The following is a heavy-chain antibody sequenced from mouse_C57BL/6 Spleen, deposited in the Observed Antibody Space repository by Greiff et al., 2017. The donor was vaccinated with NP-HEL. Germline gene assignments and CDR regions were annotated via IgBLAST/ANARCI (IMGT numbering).Heavy chain of an antibody. J-gene: IGHJ2*01. D-gene: IGHD2-2*01. CDR2: ISYDGSN. V-gene: IGHV3-6*01. Sequence: EVHLVESGPGLVKPSQSLSLTCSVTGYSITSGYYWNWIRQFPGNKLEWMGYISYDGSNNYNPSLKNRISLTRDTSKNQFFLKLNSVTTEDTATYYCARAYGYDGGFDYWGQGTTLTVSS. CDR1: GYSITSGYY. CDR3: ARAYGYDGGFDY.